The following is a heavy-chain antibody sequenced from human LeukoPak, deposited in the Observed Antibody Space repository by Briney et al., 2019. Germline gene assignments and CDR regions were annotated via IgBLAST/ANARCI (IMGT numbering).Heavy chain of an antibody. J-gene: IGHJ3*02. CDR2: FYPGDSDT. CDR3: AGPREPGGYYDSSGWALVGGAFDI. Sequence: GESLKISCKGSGYRFTSYWIGWVRQLPGKGLEWMGLFYPGDSDTTYSTSFQGQVTISADKSISTAYLQWSSLKASDTAMYYCAGPREPGGYYDSSGWALVGGAFDIWGQGKMVTVSS. D-gene: IGHD3-22*01. V-gene: IGHV5-51*01. CDR1: GYRFTSYW.